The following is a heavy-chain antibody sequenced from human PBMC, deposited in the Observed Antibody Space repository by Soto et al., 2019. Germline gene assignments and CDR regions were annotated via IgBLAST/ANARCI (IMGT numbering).Heavy chain of an antibody. Sequence: GGSLRLSCAASGFIFSKNTMNWVRQAPGKGLEWVSSISGGGDYIYYADSVKGRFTISRDNADNSLYLQLNSLRPEDTAMYYCARLGLGTTTRCEHFDLWGRGTLVTVSS. CDR2: ISGGGDYI. CDR3: ARLGLGTTTRCEHFDL. D-gene: IGHD1-26*01. CDR1: GFIFSKNT. V-gene: IGHV3-21*01. J-gene: IGHJ2*01.